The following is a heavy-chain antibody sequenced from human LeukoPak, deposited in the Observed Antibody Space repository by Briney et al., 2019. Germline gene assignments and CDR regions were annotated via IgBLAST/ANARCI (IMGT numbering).Heavy chain of an antibody. V-gene: IGHV3-30*18. CDR3: AKAPAAAPDY. CDR2: ISYDGSNK. Sequence: GRSLRLSCAGSGFTFRSYGMHWVRQVPGKGLEWVAVISYDGSNKYYADSVKGRFTISRDNSKNTLYLQMNSLRAEDTAVYYCAKAPAAAPDYWGQGTLVTVSS. J-gene: IGHJ4*02. D-gene: IGHD6-13*01. CDR1: GFTFRSYG.